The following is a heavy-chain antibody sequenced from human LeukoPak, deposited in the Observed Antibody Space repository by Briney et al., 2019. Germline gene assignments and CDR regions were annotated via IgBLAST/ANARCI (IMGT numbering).Heavy chain of an antibody. J-gene: IGHJ3*02. CDR2: IYTSGST. CDR3: ARDRGYHAAGGYDAFDI. Sequence: PSETLSLTCTVSGGSISSYYWSWIRQPAGKGLEWIGRIYTSGSTNYNSSLKSRVTMSVDTSKNQFSLKLSSVTAADTAVYYCARDRGYHAAGGYDAFDIWGQGTMVTVSS. CDR1: GGSISSYY. V-gene: IGHV4-4*07. D-gene: IGHD6-13*01.